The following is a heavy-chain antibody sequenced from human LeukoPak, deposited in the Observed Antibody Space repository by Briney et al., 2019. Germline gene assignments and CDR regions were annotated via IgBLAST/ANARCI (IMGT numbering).Heavy chain of an antibody. Sequence: SETLSLTCTVSGGSVSSGGYYWSWIRQPPGKGLEWIGYIYYSGTTNYNPPLKSRVTISVDTSKNQFSLKLSSVTAADTAVYYCARIVRGDDAFDIWGQGIMATVSS. D-gene: IGHD1-26*01. CDR3: ARIVRGDDAFDI. CDR1: GGSVSSGGYY. V-gene: IGHV4-61*08. CDR2: IYYSGTT. J-gene: IGHJ3*02.